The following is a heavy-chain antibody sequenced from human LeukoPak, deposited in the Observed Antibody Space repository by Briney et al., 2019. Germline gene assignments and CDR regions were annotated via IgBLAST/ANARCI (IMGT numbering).Heavy chain of an antibody. CDR3: ARSPAHIWVTGWYEMND. Sequence: GGSPRLSCAASGLTVSSNYMSWVRQAPGKGLEWVSVVYSGGSTYYADSVKGRFTISRDNSKNTLNLQMNSLRAEDTAMYYCARSPAHIWVTGWYEMNDWGRGTLVTVSS. J-gene: IGHJ4*02. CDR2: VYSGGST. V-gene: IGHV3-66*01. D-gene: IGHD6-19*01. CDR1: GLTVSSNY.